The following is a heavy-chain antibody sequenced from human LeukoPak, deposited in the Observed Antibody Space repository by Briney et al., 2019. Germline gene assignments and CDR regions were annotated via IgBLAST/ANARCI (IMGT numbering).Heavy chain of an antibody. J-gene: IGHJ4*02. CDR2: IRQDGSEK. CDR3: ARGNGDS. V-gene: IGHV3-7*01. Sequence: GGSVRLSCAASGFTFSSYWMSWVRQAPGKGLEWVAIIRQDGSEKFYVGSVKGRFTISRDNAKNTLYLQMNSLRGEDTAVYYCARGNGDSWGQGTLVTVST. CDR1: GFTFSSYW.